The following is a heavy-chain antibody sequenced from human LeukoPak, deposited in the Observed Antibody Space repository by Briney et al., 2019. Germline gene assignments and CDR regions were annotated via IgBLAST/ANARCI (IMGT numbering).Heavy chain of an antibody. CDR1: GYTFTSYG. V-gene: IGHV1-18*01. J-gene: IGHJ5*02. CDR3: ARDRAAMVPNWFDP. D-gene: IGHD5-18*01. CDR2: ISAYNGNT. Sequence: ASVKVSCKASGYTFTSYGISWVRQAPGQGLEWMGWISAYNGNTNYAQKLQGRVTMTTDTSTSTAYMELRSLRSDDTAVYYCARDRAAMVPNWFDPWGQGTLVTVSS.